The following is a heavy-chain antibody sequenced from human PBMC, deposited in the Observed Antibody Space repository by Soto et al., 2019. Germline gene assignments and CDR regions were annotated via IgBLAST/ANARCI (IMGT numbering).Heavy chain of an antibody. Sequence: QVQLQESGPGLVKPSETLSLTCTVSDGSISTYYWSWIRQPPGKGLEWIGYIHYSGSTDYDPSLKSRVTISVDTSKYQFSLKLSSVTTADTAMYYCARSDYGDYLTAFDIWGQGTMVTVSS. CDR3: ARSDYGDYLTAFDI. D-gene: IGHD4-17*01. J-gene: IGHJ3*02. V-gene: IGHV4-59*01. CDR2: IHYSGST. CDR1: DGSISTYY.